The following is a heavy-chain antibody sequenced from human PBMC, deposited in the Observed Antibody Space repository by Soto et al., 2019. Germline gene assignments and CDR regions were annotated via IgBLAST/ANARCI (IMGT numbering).Heavy chain of an antibody. CDR3: ARDWGLRFLEWLTDY. CDR2: IWYDGSNK. V-gene: IGHV3-33*01. CDR1: GITFSSYG. J-gene: IGHJ4*02. D-gene: IGHD3-3*01. Sequence: QVQLVESGGGVVQPGRSLRLSCAASGITFSSYGMHWVRQAPGKGLEWVAVIWYDGSNKYYADSVKGRFTISRDNSKNTLYLQMNSLRAKDTAVYYCARDWGLRFLEWLTDYWGQGTLVTVSS.